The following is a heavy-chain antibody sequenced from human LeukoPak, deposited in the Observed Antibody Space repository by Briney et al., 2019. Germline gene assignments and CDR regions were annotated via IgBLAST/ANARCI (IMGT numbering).Heavy chain of an antibody. V-gene: IGHV1-69*13. CDR1: GGTFRNYA. Sequence: RASVKVSCKASGGTFRNYAISWVRQAPGQGLEWMGGIIPIFGIVNYAQKFQGRVTITADESTSTGYMELSSLRSEDTAVYYCARGSSSHYGDYGPFDYWGRGTLVTVSS. D-gene: IGHD4-17*01. CDR2: IIPIFGIV. CDR3: ARGSSSHYGDYGPFDY. J-gene: IGHJ4*02.